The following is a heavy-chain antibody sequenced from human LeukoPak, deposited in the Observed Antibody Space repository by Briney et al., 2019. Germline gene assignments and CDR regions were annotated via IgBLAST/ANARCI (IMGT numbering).Heavy chain of an antibody. Sequence: GGSLRLSCAASGFTFISYGMHWVRQAPGKGLECVAFIRYDGSNKYYADSVKGRFTISRDNSKNTLYLQMNSLRAEDTAVYYCAKDGGIAAEHTLLPWYWGQGTLVTVSS. CDR2: IRYDGSNK. CDR1: GFTFISYG. V-gene: IGHV3-30*02. J-gene: IGHJ4*02. D-gene: IGHD6-13*01. CDR3: AKDGGIAAEHTLLPWY.